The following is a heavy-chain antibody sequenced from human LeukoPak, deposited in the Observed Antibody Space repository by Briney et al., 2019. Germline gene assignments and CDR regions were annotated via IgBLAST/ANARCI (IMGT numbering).Heavy chain of an antibody. J-gene: IGHJ4*02. CDR3: ARVLLGAGSYPFDY. CDR2: IYYSGRT. V-gene: IGHV4-30-4*01. CDR1: GVSICRVDYY. D-gene: IGHD3-10*01. Sequence: SQTLSLPCTISGVSICRVDYYWSWTRPPPGNGLEWIGYIYYSGRTYYKPFLKSRVSISVDTSKNQFSLKLSSVTAADTAVYYCARVLLGAGSYPFDYWGQGTLVSVSS.